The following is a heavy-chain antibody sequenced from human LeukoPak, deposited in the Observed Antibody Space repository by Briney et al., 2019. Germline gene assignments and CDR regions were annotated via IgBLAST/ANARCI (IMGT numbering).Heavy chain of an antibody. D-gene: IGHD1-26*01. CDR2: IQSSGTT. Sequence: SQTVSLTCSVSGGSISSSTYNWGWIRQPPGKGLEWNGTIQSSGTTYYNPSIKSRVTISVDTSKNQFSLKLNSVTSADTAVYYCARRCRGSYSDYWGQGALVTVSS. CDR3: ARRCRGSYSDY. J-gene: IGHJ4*02. CDR1: GGSISSSTYN. V-gene: IGHV4-39*01.